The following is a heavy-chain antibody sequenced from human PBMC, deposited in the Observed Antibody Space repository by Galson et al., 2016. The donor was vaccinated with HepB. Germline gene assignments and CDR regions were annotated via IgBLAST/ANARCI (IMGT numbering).Heavy chain of an antibody. D-gene: IGHD3-10*01. V-gene: IGHV4-39*01. CDR1: GGSISSSSYY. Sequence: SETLSLTCTVSGGSISSSSYYWGCIRQPPRKGLEWIGSIYYSGSTYYNPSLKSRVTISVDTSKNQFSLKLSSVTAADTAVYYCAGHLRGGYGMDVWGQGTTVTVSS. CDR2: IYYSGST. J-gene: IGHJ6*02. CDR3: AGHLRGGYGMDV.